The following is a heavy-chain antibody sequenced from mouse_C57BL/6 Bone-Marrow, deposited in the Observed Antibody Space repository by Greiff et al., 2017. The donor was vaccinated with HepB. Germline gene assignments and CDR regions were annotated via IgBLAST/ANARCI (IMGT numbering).Heavy chain of an antibody. CDR1: GYTFTSYW. D-gene: IGHD2-4*01. V-gene: IGHV1-59*01. CDR3: AREDYAPYYFDY. J-gene: IGHJ2*01. CDR2: IDPSDSYT. Sequence: VQLQQPGAELVRPGTSVKLSCKASGYTFTSYWMHWVKQRPGQGLEWIGVIDPSDSYTNYNQKFKGKATLTVDTSARTAYMQLSSLTSEDSAVYYCAREDYAPYYFDYWGQGTTLTVSS.